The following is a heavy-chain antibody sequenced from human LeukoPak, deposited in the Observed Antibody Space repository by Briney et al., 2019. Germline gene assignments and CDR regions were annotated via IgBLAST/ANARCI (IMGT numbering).Heavy chain of an antibody. V-gene: IGHV3-74*01. CDR2: INSDGSWT. CDR1: GNYW. Sequence: GGSLRLSYAASGNYWMHWVRQAPGKGLVWVSHINSDGSWTSYADSVKGRFTISKDNAKNTVYLQMNSLRAEDTAVYYCVSFYETYWGRGTLVTVSS. J-gene: IGHJ4*02. CDR3: VSFYETY. D-gene: IGHD2/OR15-2a*01.